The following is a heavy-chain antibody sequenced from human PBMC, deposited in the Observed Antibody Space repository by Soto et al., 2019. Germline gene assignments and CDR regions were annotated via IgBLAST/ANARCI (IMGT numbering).Heavy chain of an antibody. D-gene: IGHD3-10*01. Sequence: GGSLRLSCAASGFPFSSYGMHWVRQSPGKGLEWVAFISYDGSNKYYADSVKGRFTISRDNSKNTLYLQMNSLRAEDTAVYYCAKGLYYHAPSLSDYWGQGTLVTVSS. CDR3: AKGLYYHAPSLSDY. CDR2: ISYDGSNK. CDR1: GFPFSSYG. V-gene: IGHV3-30*18. J-gene: IGHJ4*02.